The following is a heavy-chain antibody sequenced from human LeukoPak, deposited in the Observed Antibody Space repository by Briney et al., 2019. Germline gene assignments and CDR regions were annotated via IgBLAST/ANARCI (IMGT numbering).Heavy chain of an antibody. Sequence: GGSLRLSCAASGFTFSSYSMNWVRQAPGKGLEWVSSISSSSSYIYYAASVKGRFTISRDNAKNSLYLQMNSLRAEDTAVYYCARDFSMAAAPWGQGTLVTVSS. CDR3: ARDFSMAAAP. CDR2: ISSSSSYI. J-gene: IGHJ4*02. V-gene: IGHV3-21*01. CDR1: GFTFSSYS. D-gene: IGHD6-13*01.